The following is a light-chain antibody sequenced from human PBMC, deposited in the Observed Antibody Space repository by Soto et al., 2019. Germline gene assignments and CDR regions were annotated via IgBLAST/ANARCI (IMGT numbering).Light chain of an antibody. CDR1: QSIANY. V-gene: IGKV1-39*01. CDR2: AAS. J-gene: IGKJ4*01. CDR3: QESNSVPFT. Sequence: DVPMTQSPSSLSASVGDRVTITCRASQSIANYLNWYQEKPGRAPKLLIYAASRLQTGVPSRFSGSGSGTDFTLTINSLQSEDSATYYCQESNSVPFTFGGGSKLEIK.